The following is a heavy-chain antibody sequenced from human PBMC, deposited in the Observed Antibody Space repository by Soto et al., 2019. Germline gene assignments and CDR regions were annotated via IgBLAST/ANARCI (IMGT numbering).Heavy chain of an antibody. CDR2: ISAYNGNT. J-gene: IGHJ5*02. D-gene: IGHD6-19*01. CDR3: ARGSSSGWYAINWFAP. CDR1: GYTFTSYG. V-gene: IGHV1-18*04. Sequence: QVQLVQSGAEVKKPGASVKVSCKASGYTFTSYGISWVRQAPGQGLEWMGWISAYNGNTNYAQKLQGRVTMTTDTPPRTAYMELRSLRSDDTAVYYCARGSSSGWYAINWFAPWGQGTLVTVSS.